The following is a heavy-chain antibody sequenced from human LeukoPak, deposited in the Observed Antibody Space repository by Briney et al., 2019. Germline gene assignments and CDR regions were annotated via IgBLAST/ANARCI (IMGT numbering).Heavy chain of an antibody. J-gene: IGHJ4*02. V-gene: IGHV3-23*01. Sequence: GGSLRLSCAASGFTFSSYAMSWVRQAPGKGLEWVSAISGSGGSTYYADSVKGRFTISRDNSKNTLYLQMNSLRAEDTAVYYCAKDLPPTSSGYYLGFDYWGQGTLVTVSS. CDR2: ISGSGGST. CDR3: AKDLPPTSSGYYLGFDY. CDR1: GFTFSSYA. D-gene: IGHD3-22*01.